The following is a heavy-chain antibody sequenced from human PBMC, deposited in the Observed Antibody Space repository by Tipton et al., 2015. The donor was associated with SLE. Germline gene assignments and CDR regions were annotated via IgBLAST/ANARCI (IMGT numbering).Heavy chain of an antibody. V-gene: IGHV1-2*02. CDR2: INPNSGGT. Sequence: QLVQSGPEVKKPGASVKVSCKASGYAFTGYYMHWVRQAPGQGLEWMGWINPNSGGTNYAQKFQGRVTMARDTSISTAYMELSRLRSDDTAVYYCARDGWELFHAFDIWGQGTTVTVSS. J-gene: IGHJ3*02. D-gene: IGHD1-26*01. CDR1: GYAFTGYY. CDR3: ARDGWELFHAFDI.